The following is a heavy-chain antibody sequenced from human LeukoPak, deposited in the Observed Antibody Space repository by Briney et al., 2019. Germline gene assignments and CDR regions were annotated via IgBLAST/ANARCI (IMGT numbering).Heavy chain of an antibody. CDR3: ARGGYYDFWSGHSNFDH. V-gene: IGHV3-74*01. CDR1: GFTFSSYS. D-gene: IGHD3-3*01. J-gene: IGHJ4*02. CDR2: IHSDGSST. Sequence: GGSLRLSCAASGFTFSSYSMNWVRQAPGKGLIWVSRIHSDGSSTAYADSVKGRFTISRDNAKNTLYLQMNSLRGDDTAVYYCARGGYYDFWSGHSNFDHWGQGTLVTVSS.